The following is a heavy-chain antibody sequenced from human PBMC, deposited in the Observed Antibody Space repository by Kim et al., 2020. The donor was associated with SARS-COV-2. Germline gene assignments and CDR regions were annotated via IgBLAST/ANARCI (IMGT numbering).Heavy chain of an antibody. J-gene: IGHJ4*02. V-gene: IGHV3-23*01. Sequence: LSLTCAASGFTFSSYAMSWVRQAPGKGLEWVSAISGSGGSTYYADSVKGRFTISRDNSKNTLYLQMNSLRAEDTAVYYCAKTGDTAMVTGYFDYWGQGTLVTVSS. CDR3: AKTGDTAMVTGYFDY. D-gene: IGHD5-18*01. CDR2: ISGSGGST. CDR1: GFTFSSYA.